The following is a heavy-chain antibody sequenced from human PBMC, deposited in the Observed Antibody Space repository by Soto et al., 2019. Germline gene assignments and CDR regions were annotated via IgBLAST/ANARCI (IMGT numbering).Heavy chain of an antibody. D-gene: IGHD2-21*02. CDR2: ISYDGSNK. Sequence: PGGAPRLSCAASGFTFSSYAMHWGRQAPGKGLEWVAVISYDGSNKYYADSVKGRFTISRDNSKNTLYLQMNSLRAEDTAVYYCARARGVTAIRYYFDYWGQGTLVTVSS. J-gene: IGHJ4*02. CDR3: ARARGVTAIRYYFDY. V-gene: IGHV3-30-3*01. CDR1: GFTFSSYA.